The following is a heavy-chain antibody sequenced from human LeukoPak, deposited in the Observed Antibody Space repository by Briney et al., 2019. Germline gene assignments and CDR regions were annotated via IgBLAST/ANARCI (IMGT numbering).Heavy chain of an antibody. D-gene: IGHD1-20*01. J-gene: IGHJ4*02. CDR3: STLTSRGLSDS. Sequence: GGSLRLSCAASGFTFTNAWMNWVRQAPGEGLEWVGRIKSKADGETIDYAAPVKGRFTFSRDDSKNMLYLQMNSLKSEDTAVYYCSTLTSRGLSDSWGQGALVTVSS. CDR2: IKSKADGETI. V-gene: IGHV3-15*07. CDR1: GFTFTNAW.